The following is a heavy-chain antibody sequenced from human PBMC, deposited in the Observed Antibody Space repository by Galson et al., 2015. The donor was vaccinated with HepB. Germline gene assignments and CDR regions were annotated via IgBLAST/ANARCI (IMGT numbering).Heavy chain of an antibody. V-gene: IGHV3-30-3*01. CDR3: AREGRHNILTGPFDY. J-gene: IGHJ4*02. D-gene: IGHD3-9*01. CDR1: GFTFSSYA. CDR2: ISYDGSSQ. Sequence: SLRLSCAASGFTFSSYAMHWVRQAPGKGLEWVAVISYDGSSQYYADSVKGRFTISRDNSKNTLYPQMNSLRAEDTAVYYCAREGRHNILTGPFDYWGQGTLVTVSS.